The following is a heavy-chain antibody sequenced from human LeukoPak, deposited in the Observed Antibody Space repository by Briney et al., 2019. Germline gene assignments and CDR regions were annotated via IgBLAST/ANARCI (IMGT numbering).Heavy chain of an antibody. Sequence: GGSLRLSRAASGFTFSTYSMNWVRQAPGKGLEWVSYISASSSTIYFADSVKGRFTISRDNAKNSLYLQMNSLRDEDTAVYYCARDRYFNFDYWGQGTLVTVSS. D-gene: IGHD2/OR15-2a*01. V-gene: IGHV3-48*02. CDR3: ARDRYFNFDY. J-gene: IGHJ4*02. CDR1: GFTFSTYS. CDR2: ISASSSTI.